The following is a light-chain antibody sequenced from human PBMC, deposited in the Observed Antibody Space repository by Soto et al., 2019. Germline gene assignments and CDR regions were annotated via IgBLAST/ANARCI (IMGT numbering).Light chain of an antibody. CDR3: QQYGSSPRT. J-gene: IGKJ1*01. Sequence: PGGIATLSCRASQSLRSGDLACYQQIPGQAPGLLIYGASSRATGIPDGFSGSGSGTDFNLTVSRLAPEDFAVYYCQQYGSSPRTFGQGTKVDIK. CDR2: GAS. V-gene: IGKV3-20*01. CDR1: QSLRSGD.